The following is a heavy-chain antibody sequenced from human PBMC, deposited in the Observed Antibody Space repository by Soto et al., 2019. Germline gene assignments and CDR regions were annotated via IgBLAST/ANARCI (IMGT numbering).Heavy chain of an antibody. V-gene: IGHV3-23*01. D-gene: IGHD6-13*01. J-gene: IGHJ4*02. CDR1: ESTFSSYA. Sequence: GGSLRLSCAASESTFSSYAMSWVRQAPGKGLEWVSTISGSGGTTYYADSVKGRFTISRDNSRNTLHLQMNSLRVEDTALYYCAKTLLSTSWYGLHDYVSQGTLVTVSS. CDR3: AKTLLSTSWYGLHDY. CDR2: ISGSGGTT.